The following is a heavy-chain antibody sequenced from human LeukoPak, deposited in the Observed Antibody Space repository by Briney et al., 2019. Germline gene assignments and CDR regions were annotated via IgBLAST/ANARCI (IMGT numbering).Heavy chain of an antibody. V-gene: IGHV3-23*01. D-gene: IGHD3-16*01. Sequence: GGSLRLSCAASGFTFSSYAMSWVRQAPGKGLEWVSAISGSGGSTYYADSVKGRFTISRDNSKNTLYLQMNSLRAEDTAVYYCAKAPLRGESHTGHGYFDYWGQGTLVTVSS. CDR3: AKAPLRGESHTGHGYFDY. CDR2: ISGSGGST. J-gene: IGHJ4*02. CDR1: GFTFSSYA.